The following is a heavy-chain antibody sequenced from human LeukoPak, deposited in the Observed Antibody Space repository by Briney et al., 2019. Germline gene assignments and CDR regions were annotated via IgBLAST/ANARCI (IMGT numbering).Heavy chain of an antibody. CDR3: ARNPIAVAGKGFFDY. Sequence: ETRPLTCTVSGGSISSYYWSWIRQPPGKGLEWIGYIYSSGSTNYNPSLPSRKSLSVDTSKNQFSPKLSSVTAADTAEYYCARNPIAVAGKGFFDYWGQGTLVTVSS. CDR1: GGSISSYY. D-gene: IGHD6-19*01. V-gene: IGHV4-59*01. CDR2: IYSSGST. J-gene: IGHJ4*02.